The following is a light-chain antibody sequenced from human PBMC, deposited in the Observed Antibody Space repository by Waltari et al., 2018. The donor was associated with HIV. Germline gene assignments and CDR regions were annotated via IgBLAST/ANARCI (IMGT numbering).Light chain of an antibody. Sequence: QSMLTQPPSVSGAPGQRVTISCTGSSSTIGADYDVHWYQQIPGTAPKLLISGNKNRPSGVPDRFSASKSGTAASLIISGLQAEDEADYFCQSYDISLSASVVFGGGTRLTVL. CDR2: GNK. J-gene: IGLJ2*01. CDR3: QSYDISLSASVV. V-gene: IGLV1-40*01. CDR1: SSTIGADYD.